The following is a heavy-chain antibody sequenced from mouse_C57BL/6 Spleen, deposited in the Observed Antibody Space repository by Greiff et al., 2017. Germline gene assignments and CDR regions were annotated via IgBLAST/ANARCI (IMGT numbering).Heavy chain of an antibody. J-gene: IGHJ2*01. D-gene: IGHD1-1*01. V-gene: IGHV1-50*01. CDR2: IDPSDSYT. Sequence: VQLQQPGAELVKPGASVKLSCKASGYTFTSYWMQWVKQRPGQGLEWIGEIDPSDSYTNYNQKFKGKATLTVDTSSSTAYMQLSSLTSEDYAVYYCARGYGSSFDYWGQGTTLTVSS. CDR1: GYTFTSYW. CDR3: ARGYGSSFDY.